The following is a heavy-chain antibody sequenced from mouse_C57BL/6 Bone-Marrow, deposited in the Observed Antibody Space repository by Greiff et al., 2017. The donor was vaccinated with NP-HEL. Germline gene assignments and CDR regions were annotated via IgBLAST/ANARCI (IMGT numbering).Heavy chain of an antibody. CDR3: ARDRLGYAMDY. CDR1: GYSITSGYD. CDR2: ISYSGST. V-gene: IGHV3-1*01. Sequence: VQLKESGPGMVKPSQSLSLTCTVTGYSITSGYDWHWIRHFPGNKLEWMGYISYSGSTNYNPSLKSRISITHDTSKNHFFLKLNSVTTEDTATYYCARDRLGYAMDYWGQGTSVTVSS. J-gene: IGHJ4*01. D-gene: IGHD2-13*01.